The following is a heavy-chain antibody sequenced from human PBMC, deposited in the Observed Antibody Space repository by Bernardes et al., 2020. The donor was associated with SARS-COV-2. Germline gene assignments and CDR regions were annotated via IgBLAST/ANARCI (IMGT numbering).Heavy chain of an antibody. V-gene: IGHV4-59*01. CDR3: ARDTPIQGYGFDY. Sequence: TLSLTCTVSGGSISSYYWSWIRQPPGKGLEWIGYIYYSGSTNYNPSLKSRVTISVDTSKNQFSLKLSSVTAADTAVYYCARDTPIQGYGFDYWGQGTLVTVSS. CDR1: GGSISSYY. D-gene: IGHD5-18*01. J-gene: IGHJ4*02. CDR2: IYYSGST.